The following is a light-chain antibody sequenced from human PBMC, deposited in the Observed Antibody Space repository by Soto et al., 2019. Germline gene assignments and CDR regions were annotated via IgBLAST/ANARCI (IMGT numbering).Light chain of an antibody. J-gene: IGKJ1*01. CDR3: QQYGSSPRT. CDR2: DAS. CDR1: QSLSSSQ. V-gene: IGKV3-20*01. Sequence: TQATGTLSLSPGERATLSSRASQSLSSSQLAWYQQKPGQAPRLLIHDASSRATGISDRFTGSGSGTDFTLTITTLEPEDFAVYYCQQYGSSPRTFGLGTKVDIK.